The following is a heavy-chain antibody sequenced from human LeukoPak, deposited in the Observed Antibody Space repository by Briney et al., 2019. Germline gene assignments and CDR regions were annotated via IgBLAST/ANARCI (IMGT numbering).Heavy chain of an antibody. CDR3: ARGTLVATLTPYCSGGSCYPGTNKSWFDP. D-gene: IGHD2-15*01. CDR1: GGSFSGYY. V-gene: IGHV4-34*01. CDR2: INHSGST. J-gene: IGHJ5*02. Sequence: SETLSLTCAVYGGSFSGYYWSWIRQPPGNGLEWIGEINHSGSTNYNPSLKSRVTISVDTSKNQFSLKLSSVTAADTAVYYCARGTLVATLTPYCSGGSCYPGTNKSWFDPWGQGTLVTVSS.